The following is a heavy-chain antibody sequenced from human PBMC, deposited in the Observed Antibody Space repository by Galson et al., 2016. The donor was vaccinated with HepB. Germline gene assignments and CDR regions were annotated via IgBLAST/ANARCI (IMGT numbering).Heavy chain of an antibody. CDR1: GYTFDNSW. D-gene: IGHD2-2*02. J-gene: IGHJ6*02. CDR3: AGLVGYCSSASCSTYYYYGMDV. V-gene: IGHV5-51*01. CDR2: IYPGDSHT. Sequence: QSGAEVKKPGESLKISCKGYGYTFDNSWIAWVRQMPGKGLEWMGIIYPGDSHTRYSPSFQGQVTISADNPIRTAFLQWGSLKASDTAMYFCAGLVGYCSSASCSTYYYYGMDVWGQGTTVTVSS.